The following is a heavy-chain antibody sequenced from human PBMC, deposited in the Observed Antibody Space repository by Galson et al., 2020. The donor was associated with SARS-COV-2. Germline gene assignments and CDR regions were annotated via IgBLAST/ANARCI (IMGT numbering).Heavy chain of an antibody. CDR1: GYTFTGYY. J-gene: IGHJ4*02. CDR3: ARVAVTYYYDSSGYGYHDY. Sequence: ASVKVSCKASGYTFTGYYMHWVRQAPGQGLEWMGWINPNSSDTNYAQKFQGRVTMTRDTSISTAYMELSRLRSDDTAVYYCARVAVTYYYDSSGYGYHDYWGQGTLVTVSS. D-gene: IGHD3-22*01. CDR2: INPNSSDT. V-gene: IGHV1-2*02.